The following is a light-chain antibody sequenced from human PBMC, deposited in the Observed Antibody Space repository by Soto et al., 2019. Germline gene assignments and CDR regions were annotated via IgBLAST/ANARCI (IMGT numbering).Light chain of an antibody. Sequence: ESVLTQSPGTLSLSPGERATLSCRASQSVTNRYFAWYQQRPGQAPRLLIYGISNRATGIPDRFSGSGSGTDFTLTISSLQPEDFATYICQQSFDTLSFTFGGGTKVEMK. CDR1: QSVTNRY. V-gene: IGKV3-20*01. J-gene: IGKJ4*01. CDR3: QQSFDTLSFT. CDR2: GIS.